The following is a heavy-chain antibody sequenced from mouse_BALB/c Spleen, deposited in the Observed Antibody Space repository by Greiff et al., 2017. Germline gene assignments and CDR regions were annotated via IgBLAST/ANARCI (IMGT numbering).Heavy chain of an antibody. CDR2: IYPGNSDT. CDR3: TREITTVVAFDY. V-gene: IGHV1-5*01. D-gene: IGHD1-1*01. CDR1: GYSFTSYW. J-gene: IGHJ2*01. Sequence: EVQLQQSGTVLARPGASVKMSCKASGYSFTSYWMHWVKQRPGQGLEWIGAIYPGNSDTSYNQKFKGKAKLTAVTPASTAYMGLRSLTNEDSAVDYWTREITTVVAFDYWGQGTTLTVSS.